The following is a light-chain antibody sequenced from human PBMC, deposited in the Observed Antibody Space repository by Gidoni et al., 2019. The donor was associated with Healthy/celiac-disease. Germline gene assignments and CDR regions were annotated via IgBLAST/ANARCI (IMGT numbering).Light chain of an antibody. Sequence: DIQMTHSPCSLSAAVGDRVTSTCRASHSISSYLKWYQQKPGKDPKLLIYAASSLQGGVQSRFSGSGCGTDFTLTIRSLQHEDFATYYCQQSYSTVFTFGPGTKVDIK. V-gene: IGKV1-39*01. J-gene: IGKJ3*01. CDR1: HSISSY. CDR2: AAS. CDR3: QQSYSTVFT.